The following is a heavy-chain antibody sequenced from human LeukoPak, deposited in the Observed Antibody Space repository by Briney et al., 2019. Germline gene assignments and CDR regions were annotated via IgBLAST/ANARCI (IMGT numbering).Heavy chain of an antibody. Sequence: PGGSLRLSCAASGFTFSSYAMNWVRQVPGKGLEWVSSITGSGSDTYFVDSVKGRFTTSRDNSKNTLYLQLNSLRAEDTAVYYCAKGTEGYCSGTICYPFDYWGRGTLVTVSS. CDR1: GFTFSSYA. V-gene: IGHV3-23*01. CDR2: ITGSGSDT. D-gene: IGHD2-15*01. CDR3: AKGTEGYCSGTICYPFDY. J-gene: IGHJ4*02.